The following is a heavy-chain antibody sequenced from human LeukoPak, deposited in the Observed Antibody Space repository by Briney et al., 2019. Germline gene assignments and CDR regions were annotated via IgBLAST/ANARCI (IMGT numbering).Heavy chain of an antibody. Sequence: SETLSLTCTVSGGSISSSSYYWGWIRQPPGKGLEWIGSIYYSGSTYYNPSLKSRVTISVDASKNQFSLKLSSVTAADTAVYYCARDSTLERIAARSYYYYMDVWGKGTTVTVSS. CDR3: ARDSTLERIAARSYYYYMDV. CDR1: GGSISSSSYY. D-gene: IGHD6-6*01. CDR2: IYYSGST. V-gene: IGHV4-39*07. J-gene: IGHJ6*03.